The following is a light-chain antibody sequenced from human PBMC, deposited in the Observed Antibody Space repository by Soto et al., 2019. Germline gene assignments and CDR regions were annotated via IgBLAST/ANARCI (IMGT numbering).Light chain of an antibody. Sequence: ELVLTQSPGTLSLSPGERATLFCRASQSLSSTYLAWYQQRPGQAPRLLSFGASNRATGIPDRFRGSGSGTDFTLTISRLEPGDFAVYYCRRYGSSSLSFGGGTKV. CDR1: QSLSSTY. V-gene: IGKV3-20*01. J-gene: IGKJ4*01. CDR3: RRYGSSSLS. CDR2: GAS.